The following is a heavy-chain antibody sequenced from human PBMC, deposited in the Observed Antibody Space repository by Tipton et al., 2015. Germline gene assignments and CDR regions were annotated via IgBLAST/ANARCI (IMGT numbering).Heavy chain of an antibody. CDR3: ARDHSSWWD. CDR1: GGSVSSANYY. Sequence: TLSLTCSVSGGSVSSANYYWSWIRQPPGKGLEWMGYISYSGRTHYNPSLKSRVTISVDTSKNEVSLMLNSVTAADTAVYFCARDHSSWWDWGQGTLVTVSS. D-gene: IGHD2-15*01. V-gene: IGHV4-61*01. CDR2: ISYSGRT. J-gene: IGHJ4*02.